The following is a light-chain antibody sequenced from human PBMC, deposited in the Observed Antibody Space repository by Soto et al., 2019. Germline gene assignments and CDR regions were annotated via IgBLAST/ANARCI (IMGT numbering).Light chain of an antibody. Sequence: EVVLTQSPATLSLSPGERATLSCRASETVRTFVDWYQQKPGQAPRLLIYGASNRATGIPARFSGSGSGTDFTLTISDLAPEDFAVYYCQQHSHWPPWTFGQGTRVEIQ. CDR2: GAS. V-gene: IGKV3-11*01. CDR1: ETVRTF. CDR3: QQHSHWPPWT. J-gene: IGKJ1*01.